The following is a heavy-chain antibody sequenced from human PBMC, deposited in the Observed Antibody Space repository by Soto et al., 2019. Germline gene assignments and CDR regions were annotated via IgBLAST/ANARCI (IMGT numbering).Heavy chain of an antibody. CDR1: GGTFSSYA. D-gene: IGHD6-13*01. V-gene: IGHV1-69*13. J-gene: IGHJ6*02. CDR3: ARDVALPEQLTYYYGMDV. CDR2: IIPIFGTA. Sequence: SVKVSCKASGGTFSSYAISWVRQAPGQGLEWMGGIIPIFGTANYAQKFQGRVTITADESTSTAYMELSSLRSEDTAVYYCARDVALPEQLTYYYGMDVWVQGTTVTVSS.